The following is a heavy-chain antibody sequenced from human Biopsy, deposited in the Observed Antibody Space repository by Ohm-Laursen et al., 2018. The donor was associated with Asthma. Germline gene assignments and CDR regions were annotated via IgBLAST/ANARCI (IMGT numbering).Heavy chain of an antibody. CDR2: INSVFGTT. CDR3: ARKAGSCISRTCYSLDF. V-gene: IGHV1-69*01. Sequence: SSANVSCKSLGGTFNTYVIGWARQAPGQGLEWMGGINSVFGTTTYPQKFQDRVTITADDSTSTVYMELSSLRSEDTAVYYCARKAGSCISRTCYSLDFWGQGTLVTVSS. J-gene: IGHJ4*02. CDR1: GGTFNTYV. D-gene: IGHD2-2*01.